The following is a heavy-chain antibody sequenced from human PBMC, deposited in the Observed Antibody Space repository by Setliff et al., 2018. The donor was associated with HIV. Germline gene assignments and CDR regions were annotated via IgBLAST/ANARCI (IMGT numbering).Heavy chain of an antibody. J-gene: IGHJ5*02. CDR3: ARARLQGIVTAVGPRDNCLDP. D-gene: IGHD1-26*01. CDR2: ISAYTGHT. V-gene: IGHV1-18*01. CDR1: GYSFINYG. Sequence: SVKVSCKASGYSFINYGISWVRQAPGQGPEWMGWISAYTGHTDYAPRLLGRVTMTTDTSTSTAYMELRSLTSDDTAVYYCARARLQGIVTAVGPRDNCLDPWGQGTRVTVSS.